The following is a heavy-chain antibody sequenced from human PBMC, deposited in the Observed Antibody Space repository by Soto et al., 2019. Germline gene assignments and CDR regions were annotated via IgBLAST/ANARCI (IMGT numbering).Heavy chain of an antibody. CDR2: ISYDGSNK. D-gene: IGHD3-3*01. J-gene: IGHJ4*02. CDR1: GFTFSSYA. V-gene: IGHV3-30-3*01. CDR3: ARDSGVADLDY. Sequence: GSLRLSCAASGFTFSSYAMHWVRQAPGKGLEWVAVISYDGSNKYYADSVKGRFTISRDNSKNTLYLQMNSLRAEDTAVYYCARDSGVADLDYWGQGTLAPVYS.